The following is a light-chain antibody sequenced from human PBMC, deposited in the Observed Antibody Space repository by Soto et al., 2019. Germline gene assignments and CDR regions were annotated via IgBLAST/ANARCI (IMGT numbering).Light chain of an antibody. CDR1: QTISSGS. V-gene: IGKV3-20*01. Sequence: EIVLTQSPGTLSLSPGEGATLSCRASQTISSGSLAWYQQKPGQPPRLLIYGGSRRAAGIPDRFSGSGSGTDFSLTIRRLEPEDFAVYYCQRYGSSRTFGQGTKVEV. J-gene: IGKJ1*01. CDR3: QRYGSSRT. CDR2: GGS.